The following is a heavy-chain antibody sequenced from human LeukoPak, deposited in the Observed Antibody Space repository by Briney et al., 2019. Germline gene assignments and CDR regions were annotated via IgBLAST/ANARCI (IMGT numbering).Heavy chain of an antibody. CDR1: GFTFDDYA. CDR2: ISWNSGSI. D-gene: IGHD6-13*01. V-gene: IGHV3-9*01. Sequence: GRSLRLSCAASGFTFDDYAMHWVRQAPGKGLEWVSGISWNSGSIGYADSVKGRFTISRDNAKNSLYLQMNSLRAEDTALYYCAKDRDGPIAAAIHWGQGTLVTVSS. CDR3: AKDRDGPIAAAIH. J-gene: IGHJ4*02.